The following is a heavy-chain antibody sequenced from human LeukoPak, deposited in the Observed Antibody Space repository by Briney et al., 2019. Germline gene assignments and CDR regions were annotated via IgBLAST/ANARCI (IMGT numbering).Heavy chain of an antibody. D-gene: IGHD4-17*01. CDR2: MSYDGGNK. Sequence: GRSLRLSCAASGFTFSNYGMHWVRQAPGKGLEWVAVMSYDGGNKYYADSAKGRFSISRDNSKNTLYLQMNSLRTEDTAVYYCAKDRQGDYGDFDSPDYWGQGTLVTVSS. CDR1: GFTFSNYG. CDR3: AKDRQGDYGDFDSPDY. J-gene: IGHJ4*02. V-gene: IGHV3-30*18.